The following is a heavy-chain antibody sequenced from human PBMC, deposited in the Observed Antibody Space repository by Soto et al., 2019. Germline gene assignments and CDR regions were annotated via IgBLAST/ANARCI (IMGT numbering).Heavy chain of an antibody. V-gene: IGHV3-23*01. CDR3: ARDRQPDGNWTFDY. D-gene: IGHD1-20*01. J-gene: IGHJ4*02. Sequence: GGSLRLSCSASGFTISAYTMGWVRLSTGKGLEWVSTIFSGGGGTQFADSVTGRFSISRDNSRNQMYLQMNSLRVDDTALYYCARDRQPDGNWTFDYWGRGVLVTVSS. CDR2: IFSGGGGT. CDR1: GFTISAYT.